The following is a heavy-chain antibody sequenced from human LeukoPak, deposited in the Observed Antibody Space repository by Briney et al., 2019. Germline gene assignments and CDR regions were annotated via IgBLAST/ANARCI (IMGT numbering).Heavy chain of an antibody. CDR2: IYYTGNT. V-gene: IGHV4-39*07. CDR3: ARDGLGDWFDP. D-gene: IGHD3-16*01. CDR1: GGSISSSSYY. Sequence: SETLSLTCTVSGGSISSSSYYWGWIRQPPGKGLEWIGSIYYTGNTYYDPSLKSRVTISVDTSKNQFSLKLRSVTAADTAVYYCARDGLGDWFDPWGQGTLVTVSS. J-gene: IGHJ5*02.